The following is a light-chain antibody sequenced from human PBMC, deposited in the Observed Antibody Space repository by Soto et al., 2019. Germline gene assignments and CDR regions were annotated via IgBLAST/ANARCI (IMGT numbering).Light chain of an antibody. CDR3: SSYTTSTHV. CDR2: EVS. J-gene: IGLJ1*01. V-gene: IGLV2-14*01. CDR1: SSDLGGYNY. Sequence: QSVLTKPSSVSGSPGQSITISCTGTSSDLGGYNYFSWYQQHPGKAPKLIIYEVSNRPSGVSDRFSGSKSDNTASLTISGLQDEDEADYYCSSYTTSTHVFGTGTKVTVL.